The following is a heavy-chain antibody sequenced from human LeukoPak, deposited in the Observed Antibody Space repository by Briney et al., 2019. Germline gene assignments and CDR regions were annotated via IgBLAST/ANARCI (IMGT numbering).Heavy chain of an antibody. D-gene: IGHD6-19*01. CDR1: GGSISSYY. J-gene: IGHJ4*02. Sequence: PSETLSLTCTVSGGSISSYYWSWIRQPPGKGLEWIGYIYYSGSTNCNPSLKSRVTISVDTSKNQFSLKLSSVTAADTAVYYCARHEGSGWYYFDYWGQGTLVTVSS. CDR3: ARHEGSGWYYFDY. CDR2: IYYSGST. V-gene: IGHV4-59*08.